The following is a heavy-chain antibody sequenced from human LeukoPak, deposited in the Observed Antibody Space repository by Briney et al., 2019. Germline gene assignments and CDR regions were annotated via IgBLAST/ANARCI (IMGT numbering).Heavy chain of an antibody. Sequence: PSETLSPTCIVSGGSISDYYWTWIRQPPGQRLEWIGYVYHSGATNYNPSLKSRVTISVDTSRNQFYLKLRSVTAADTAAYYCARRRTRPEAFDIWGQGTMVTVSS. J-gene: IGHJ3*02. CDR2: VYHSGAT. CDR3: ARRRTRPEAFDI. CDR1: GGSISDYY. D-gene: IGHD3/OR15-3a*01. V-gene: IGHV4-59*01.